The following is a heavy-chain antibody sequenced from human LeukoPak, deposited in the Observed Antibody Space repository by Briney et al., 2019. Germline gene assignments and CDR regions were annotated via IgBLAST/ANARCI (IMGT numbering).Heavy chain of an antibody. Sequence: GGALRLSCVASGFPFSSYWMTCVRQAPGEGLEWVANIKQDGSKKSYVDSVKGRFTISRDNAKNSLYLQMNSLSAEDTAIYYCTRVGYIDEGIDYWGQGTLVTVSS. J-gene: IGHJ4*02. D-gene: IGHD5-24*01. V-gene: IGHV3-7*04. CDR2: IKQDGSKK. CDR3: TRVGYIDEGIDY. CDR1: GFPFSSYW.